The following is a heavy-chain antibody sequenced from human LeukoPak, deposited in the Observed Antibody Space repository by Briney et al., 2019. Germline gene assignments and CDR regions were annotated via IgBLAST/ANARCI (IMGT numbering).Heavy chain of an antibody. J-gene: IGHJ4*02. V-gene: IGHV1-2*02. CDR2: INPKSGDT. CDR3: ARDLLTWDRFDY. D-gene: IGHD1-26*01. CDR1: GYTFTGYY. Sequence: ASVKVSCKASGYTFTGYYIHWVRQAPGQGLEWMGWINPKSGDTNYAQEFQGRVTMARDTSISAAYMELSSLRSDDTAVYYCARDLLTWDRFDYWGQGTLVSVSS.